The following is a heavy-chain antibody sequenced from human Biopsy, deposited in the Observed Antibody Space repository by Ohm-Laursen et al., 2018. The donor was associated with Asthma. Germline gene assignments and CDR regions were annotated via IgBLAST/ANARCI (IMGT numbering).Heavy chain of an antibody. CDR2: IYSGGTS. CDR3: AREGGDYLSGYYYYYGMDV. D-gene: IGHD4-17*01. Sequence: SLRLSCAASGFTVSRDHMFWVRQAPGKGLEWVSVIYSGGTSHTADSVRGRFTISRDFSKNTLYLQMNSLRAEDTAVYYCAREGGDYLSGYYYYYGMDVWGQGTTVTVSS. J-gene: IGHJ6*02. V-gene: IGHV3-53*05. CDR1: GFTVSRDH.